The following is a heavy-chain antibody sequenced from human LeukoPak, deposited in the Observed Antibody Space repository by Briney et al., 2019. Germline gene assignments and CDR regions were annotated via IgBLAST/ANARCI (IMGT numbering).Heavy chain of an antibody. Sequence: ASVKVSCKASEYTFTAYYIHWVRQGPGQGLEWMGWINPNSGDTKYGQKFQGRVTMTRDTSINTAYMEVTGLISDDTAVYYCARVGSSGWYVPPTLDYWGQGTLVTASS. CDR1: EYTFTAYY. D-gene: IGHD6-19*01. CDR3: ARVGSSGWYVPPTLDY. CDR2: INPNSGDT. V-gene: IGHV1-2*02. J-gene: IGHJ4*02.